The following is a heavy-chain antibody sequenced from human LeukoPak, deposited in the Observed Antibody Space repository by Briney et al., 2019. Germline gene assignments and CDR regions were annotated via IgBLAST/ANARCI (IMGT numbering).Heavy chain of an antibody. Sequence: GGSLRLSCAASGFTFSSYAMHGVRQAPGKGLEYVSAISSNGGSTYYANSVKGRFTISRDNSKNTLYLQMGSLRAEDMAVYYCARSGDYYDSSGYYVPAGYYYYGMDVWGQGTTVTVSS. V-gene: IGHV3-64*01. CDR2: ISSNGGST. D-gene: IGHD3-22*01. CDR3: ARSGDYYDSSGYYVPAGYYYYGMDV. J-gene: IGHJ6*02. CDR1: GFTFSSYA.